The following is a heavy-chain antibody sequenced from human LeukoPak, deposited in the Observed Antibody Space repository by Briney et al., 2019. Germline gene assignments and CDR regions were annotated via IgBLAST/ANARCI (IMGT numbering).Heavy chain of an antibody. CDR3: AGSYSSSWDRPPHY. J-gene: IGHJ4*02. D-gene: IGHD6-13*01. Sequence: GGSVTVSCKASGYTFTGYYIYWVRQAPGQGPQWMGWINPDSGGTKYAQKFQGRVTMTRDASISTAYMELSRLTSDDTAVYYCAGSYSSSWDRPPHYWGQGILVTVSS. V-gene: IGHV1-2*02. CDR1: GYTFTGYY. CDR2: INPDSGGT.